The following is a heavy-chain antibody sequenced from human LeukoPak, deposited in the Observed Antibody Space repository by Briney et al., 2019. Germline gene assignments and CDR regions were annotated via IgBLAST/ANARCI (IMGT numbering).Heavy chain of an antibody. Sequence: ASVKVSCKASGYTFTGYYMHWVRQAPGQGLEWMGWINPNSGGTNYAQKLQGRVTMTTDTSTSTAYMELRSLRSDDTAVYYCARDVSPGTAAAGSLDYWGQGTLVTVSS. D-gene: IGHD6-13*01. CDR2: INPNSGGT. CDR3: ARDVSPGTAAAGSLDY. V-gene: IGHV1-2*02. J-gene: IGHJ4*02. CDR1: GYTFTGYY.